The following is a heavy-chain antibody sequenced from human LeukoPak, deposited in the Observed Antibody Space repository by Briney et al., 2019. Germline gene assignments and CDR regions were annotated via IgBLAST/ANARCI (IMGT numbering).Heavy chain of an antibody. CDR2: IRTGGDT. J-gene: IGHJ3*02. Sequence: RGSLRLSCAASGFTVKKNFMYWVRQAPGKGLEWVSVIRTGGDTHYADSVKGQFSISRDDSKNTIYLQMNSLRAEDTAVYYCAREENGGVYDDGFDIWGQGAMVIVSS. CDR1: GFTVKKNF. CDR3: AREENGGVYDDGFDI. V-gene: IGHV3-53*01. D-gene: IGHD5/OR15-5a*01.